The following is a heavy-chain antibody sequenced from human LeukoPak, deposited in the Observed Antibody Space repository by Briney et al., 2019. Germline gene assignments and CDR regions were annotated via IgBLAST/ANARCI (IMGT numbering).Heavy chain of an antibody. J-gene: IGHJ6*03. CDR2: INHSGST. CDR1: GGSFSGYY. D-gene: IGHD3-10*01. V-gene: IGHV4-34*01. Sequence: SETLSLTCAVYGGSFSGYYWSWIRQPPGKGLEWIGEINHSGSTNYNPSLKSRVTISVDTSKNQFSLNLSSVTAADTAVYYCARDKDSGGYFIRDHYIQYMDVWGKGTTVSISS. CDR3: ARDKDSGGYFIRDHYIQYMDV.